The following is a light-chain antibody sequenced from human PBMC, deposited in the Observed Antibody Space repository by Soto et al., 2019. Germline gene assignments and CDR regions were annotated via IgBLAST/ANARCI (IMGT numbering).Light chain of an antibody. CDR2: DAS. J-gene: IGKJ2*01. CDR1: QSISAW. CDR3: QQYNSYSPT. Sequence: DIQMTQSPSTLSASVGDRVTITCRASQSISAWLAWYPQIPGKAPKLLIYDASSLESGVPSRFSGSGSGTEFTLTISSLQPDDFAAYYCQQYNSYSPTFGQGTKLEI. V-gene: IGKV1-5*01.